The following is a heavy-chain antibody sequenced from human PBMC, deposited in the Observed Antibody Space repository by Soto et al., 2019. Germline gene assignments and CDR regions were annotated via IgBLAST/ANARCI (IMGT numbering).Heavy chain of an antibody. CDR1: GGSINSNSYY. CDR3: DTQLRRVGDPDSFDS. Sequence: QLQLQKSGPGLVKPSETLSLTCTVSGGSINSNSYYWGWIRQPPGKGLEWIGSSYYSGTTYYNPSLKVGVTVYEYTSKLLLARNMSSIAAADTAVYYCDTQLRRVGDPDSFDSWGRGRVLTVSS. CDR2: SYYSGTT. J-gene: IGHJ3*02. V-gene: IGHV4-39*02. D-gene: IGHD3-10*01.